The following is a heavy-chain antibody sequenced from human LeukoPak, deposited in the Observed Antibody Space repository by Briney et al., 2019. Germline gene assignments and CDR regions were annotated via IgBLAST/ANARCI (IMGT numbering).Heavy chain of an antibody. D-gene: IGHD2-21*02. V-gene: IGHV3-30*03. J-gene: IGHJ4*02. CDR1: GFTFSSYG. CDR3: ATDNLRWAVAANYAEY. CDR2: ISYDGSNK. Sequence: PGGSLRLSCAASGFTFSSYGMSWVRQAPGKGLESVAFISYDGSNKYYADSVKGRFTISRDDSKDTLYLQMKSLRNEDTAVFYCATDNLRWAVAANYAEYWGQGTLVTVSS.